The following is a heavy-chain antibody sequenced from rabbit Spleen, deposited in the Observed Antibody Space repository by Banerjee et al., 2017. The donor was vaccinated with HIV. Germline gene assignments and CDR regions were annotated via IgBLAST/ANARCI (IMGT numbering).Heavy chain of an antibody. CDR1: GFDFSSYG. J-gene: IGHJ4*01. CDR2: IDPVFGVT. CDR3: AGDLASVVGWNFGL. D-gene: IGHD3-1*01. Sequence: QEQLVESGGGLVQPGGSLKLSCKASGFDFSSYGVSWIRQAPGKGLEWIGYIDPVFGVTYYANWVNGRFTISSHNARNTLFLQLNSLTAADTATYFCAGDLASVVGWNFGLWGPGTLVTVS. V-gene: IGHV1S47*01.